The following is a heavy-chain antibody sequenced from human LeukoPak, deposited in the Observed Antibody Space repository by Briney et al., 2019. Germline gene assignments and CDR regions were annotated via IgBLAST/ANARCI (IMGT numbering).Heavy chain of an antibody. V-gene: IGHV4-30-4*01. CDR3: ARHFSSSWGRTFDY. Sequence: PSQTLSLTCTVSGGSISSGDYYWSWIRQPPGKGLEWIGYIYYSGSTYYNPSLKSRVTISVDTSKNQFSLKLRSVTAADTAVYYCARHFSSSWGRTFDYWGQGTLVTVSS. J-gene: IGHJ4*02. D-gene: IGHD6-13*01. CDR1: GGSISSGDYY. CDR2: IYYSGST.